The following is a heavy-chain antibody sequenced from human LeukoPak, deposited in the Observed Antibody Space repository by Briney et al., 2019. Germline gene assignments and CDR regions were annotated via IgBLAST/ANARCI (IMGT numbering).Heavy chain of an antibody. V-gene: IGHV1-46*01. CDR2: INPSGGST. CDR1: GYTFTSYY. D-gene: IGHD2-8*01. Sequence: ASVKVSCKASGYTFTSYYMHWVRQAPGQGLEWMGIINPSGGSTSYAQKFQGRVTITADESTSTAYMELSSLRSEDTAVYYCARDSNLGYCTNGVCYTLWGQGTLVTVSS. J-gene: IGHJ4*02. CDR3: ARDSNLGYCTNGVCYTL.